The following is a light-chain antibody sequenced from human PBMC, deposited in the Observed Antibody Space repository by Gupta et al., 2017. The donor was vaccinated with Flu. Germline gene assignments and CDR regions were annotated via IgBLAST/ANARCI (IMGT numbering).Light chain of an antibody. J-gene: IGLJ2*01. CDR3: YSYESNPGGLVGV. Sequence: QSVLTQPPSVSGAPGQMVTISGTGSSSNIGAVYDVHWYQQVPGTAPKTLSVVICNLPSGAPDRFSGFKSGTSDYPATPAIHDEYEADEDGYSYESNPGGLVGVFGRGTKVTVL. CDR1: SSNIGAVYD. CDR2: VIC. V-gene: IGLV1-40*01.